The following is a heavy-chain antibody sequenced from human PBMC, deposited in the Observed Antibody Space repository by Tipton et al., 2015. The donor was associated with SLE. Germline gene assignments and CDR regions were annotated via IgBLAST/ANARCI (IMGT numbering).Heavy chain of an antibody. V-gene: IGHV1-18*01. CDR3: ARGKLHVTTNAFDI. D-gene: IGHD4-11*01. Sequence: QLVQSGAEVKKPGASVKVSCKASGYTFTSYDISWVRQAPGQGLERMGWISAYNGNTNYAQNLQGRVTMTTDTSTSTAYMELRSLRSDDTAVYYCARGKLHVTTNAFDIWGQGTMVTVSS. CDR2: ISAYNGNT. CDR1: GYTFTSYD. J-gene: IGHJ3*02.